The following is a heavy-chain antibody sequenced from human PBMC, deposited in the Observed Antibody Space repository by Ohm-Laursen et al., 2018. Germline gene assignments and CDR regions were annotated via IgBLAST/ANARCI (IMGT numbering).Heavy chain of an antibody. CDR3: ARDGRRFGPLYYFDY. CDR1: GFTFSSYW. J-gene: IGHJ4*02. V-gene: IGHV3-7*01. D-gene: IGHD3-10*01. Sequence: SLRLSCAASGFTFSSYWMSWVRQAPGKGLEWVANIKQDGSEKYYVDSVKGRFTISRDNAKNSLYLQMNSLRAEDTAVYYCARDGRRFGPLYYFDYWGQGTLVTVSS. CDR2: IKQDGSEK.